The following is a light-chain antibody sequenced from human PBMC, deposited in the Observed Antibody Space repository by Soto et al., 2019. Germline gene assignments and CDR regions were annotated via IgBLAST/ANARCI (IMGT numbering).Light chain of an antibody. CDR1: QSITSS. Sequence: DIQMTQSPSTLSASVGGRVTITCRASQSITSSLAWYQQKPGKAPKLLIYKASSLESGVPSRFSGSRSGTEFALTISSLQPDDFATYCWHQYITYPWTFGQGTKVEIK. CDR3: HQYITYPWT. J-gene: IGKJ1*01. V-gene: IGKV1-5*03. CDR2: KAS.